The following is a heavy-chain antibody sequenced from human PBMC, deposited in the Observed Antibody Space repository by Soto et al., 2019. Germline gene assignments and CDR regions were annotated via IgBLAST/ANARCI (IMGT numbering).Heavy chain of an antibody. J-gene: IGHJ3*02. Sequence: ASVKVSCKASGYTFTSYDINWVRQATGQGLEWMGWMNPNSGKTGYAQKFQGRVTMTRKTSISTAYMELSSLRSEDTAVYYCARGGMGYCSGCSCYFYSDAFDIWGQGTMVTVSS. CDR3: ARGGMGYCSGCSCYFYSDAFDI. D-gene: IGHD2-15*01. CDR1: GYTFTSYD. CDR2: MNPNSGKT. V-gene: IGHV1-8*01.